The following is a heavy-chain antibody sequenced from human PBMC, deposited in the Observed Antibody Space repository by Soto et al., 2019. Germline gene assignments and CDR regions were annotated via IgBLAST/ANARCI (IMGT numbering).Heavy chain of an antibody. D-gene: IGHD3-10*01. CDR3: ARDGYYYGSGSNNGMDV. CDR2: TYYRSKWYN. CDR1: GDTVSSNSAA. Sequence: SQTLSLTCAISGDTVSSNSAAWNWIRQSPSRGLEWLGRTYYRSKWYNDYAVSVKSRITINPDTSKNQFPLQLKSVTPEDTAVYYCARDGYYYGSGSNNGMDVWGQGTTVTVSS. J-gene: IGHJ6*02. V-gene: IGHV6-1*01.